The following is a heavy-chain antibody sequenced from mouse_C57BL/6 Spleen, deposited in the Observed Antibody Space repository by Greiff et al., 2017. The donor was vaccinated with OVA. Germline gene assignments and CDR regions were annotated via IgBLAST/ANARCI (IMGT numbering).Heavy chain of an antibody. CDR1: GFTLTAYY. J-gene: IGHJ4*01. D-gene: IGHD2-4*01. Sequence: EVQLQQSGAELVKPGASVKLSCTASGFTLTAYYMHWVKQRPAPGLEWLGRIDPEDGDTNYAPKFQGKATRTADTSSNTAYLQLSSRTSEDTAVYDCARGYDYDDAMDDWGQGTSVTVAA. CDR3: ARGYDYDDAMDD. CDR2: IDPEDGDT. V-gene: IGHV14-2*01.